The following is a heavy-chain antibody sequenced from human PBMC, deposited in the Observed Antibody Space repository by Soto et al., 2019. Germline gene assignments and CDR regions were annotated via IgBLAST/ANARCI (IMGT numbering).Heavy chain of an antibody. CDR3: ARGPVADYGMDV. Sequence: QVQLVQSGAEVKKPGSSVKVSCKASGGTFSSYTISWVRQAPGQGLEWMGRIIPILGIANYAQKFQGRVTITADKSTSTAYMELSSLRSEDTAVYYCARGPVADYGMDVWGQGPTVTVSS. V-gene: IGHV1-69*02. D-gene: IGHD2-15*01. J-gene: IGHJ6*02. CDR2: IIPILGIA. CDR1: GGTFSSYT.